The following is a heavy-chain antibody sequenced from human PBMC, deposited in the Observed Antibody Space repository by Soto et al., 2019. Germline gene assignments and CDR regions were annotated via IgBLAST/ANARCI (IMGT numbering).Heavy chain of an antibody. CDR1: GYSIAGDS. D-gene: IGHD5-18*01. CDR2: IDPSDSQT. CDR3: ARQIYDSDTAPNFQYYFDS. Sequence: PGEPLKISRQGSGYSIAGDSMTRVLQKRGKGLEWLRRIDPSDSQTYYSPSFRGHVTISVTKSITTVFLQWSSVRASDTAMYYCARQIYDSDTAPNFQYYFDSWGQATPLTIYS. V-gene: IGHV5-10-1*01. J-gene: IGHJ4*02.